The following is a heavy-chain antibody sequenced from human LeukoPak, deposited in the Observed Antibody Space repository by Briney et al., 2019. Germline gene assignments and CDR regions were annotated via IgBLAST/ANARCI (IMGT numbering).Heavy chain of an antibody. V-gene: IGHV3-21*01. Sequence: GGSLRLSCAASGFTLSSHSMNWVRQAPGKGLEWVSSISSSSSYIYYADSVKGRFTISRDNAKNSLYLQMSSLRAEDTAMYYCARGSSGYSYILSYWGQGALVTVSS. CDR3: ARGSSGYSYILSY. J-gene: IGHJ4*02. CDR2: ISSSSSYI. D-gene: IGHD5-18*01. CDR1: GFTLSSHS.